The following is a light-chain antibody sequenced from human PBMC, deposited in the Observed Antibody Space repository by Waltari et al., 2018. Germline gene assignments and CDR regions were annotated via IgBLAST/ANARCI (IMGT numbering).Light chain of an antibody. V-gene: IGLV6-57*02. CDR3: HSYDNNHHWV. Sequence: NFMLTQPHSVSGSPGKTVTISCTGSGGSIASNFVQWYQQRPGSAPTTVIYQDDQRPPGVPDRLSGSIDSSSNSASLTISGLKTEDAADYYCHSYDNNHHWVFGGGTKLTVL. CDR2: QDD. CDR1: GGSIASNF. J-gene: IGLJ3*02.